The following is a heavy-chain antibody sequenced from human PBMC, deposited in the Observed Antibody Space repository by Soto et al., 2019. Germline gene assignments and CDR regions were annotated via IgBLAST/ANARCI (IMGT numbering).Heavy chain of an antibody. J-gene: IGHJ4*02. V-gene: IGHV1-18*01. Sequence: ASVKVSCKASGYTFTSYGISWVRQAPGQGLEWMGWISAYNGNTNYAQKLQGRVTMTTDTSTSTAYMELRSLRSDDTAVYYCARDPVMVYSGSYTDYWGQGTLVTVSS. CDR2: ISAYNGNT. CDR3: ARDPVMVYSGSYTDY. D-gene: IGHD1-26*01. CDR1: GYTFTSYG.